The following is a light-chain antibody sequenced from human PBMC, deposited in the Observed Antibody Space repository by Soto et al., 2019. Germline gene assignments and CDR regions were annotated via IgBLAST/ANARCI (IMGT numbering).Light chain of an antibody. Sequence: QSVLTQPASVSGSPGQSITISCTGTTSDFGGYNSVSWYQQPPGKAPKLVIYEVTNRPSGVSHRFSGSKSGNTASLTISGLQPEDEADYYCSSYTATSTVIFGGGTKLTVL. CDR3: SSYTATSTVI. V-gene: IGLV2-14*01. CDR2: EVT. CDR1: TSDFGGYNS. J-gene: IGLJ2*01.